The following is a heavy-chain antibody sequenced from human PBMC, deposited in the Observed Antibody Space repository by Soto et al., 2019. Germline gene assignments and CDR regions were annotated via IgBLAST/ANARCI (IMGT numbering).Heavy chain of an antibody. J-gene: IGHJ3*02. CDR1: GYTFASYD. Sequence: QVQLVQSGAEVKKPGASVKVSCKASGYTFASYDINWVRQATGQGREGMGWMNPNSGNTAYAQKLQGRVTMTRNTYISTAYMELRSLRYEDTAVYYCAREVRGGAFDIWGQGTMVTVSS. D-gene: IGHD3-10*01. CDR3: AREVRGGAFDI. CDR2: MNPNSGNT. V-gene: IGHV1-8*01.